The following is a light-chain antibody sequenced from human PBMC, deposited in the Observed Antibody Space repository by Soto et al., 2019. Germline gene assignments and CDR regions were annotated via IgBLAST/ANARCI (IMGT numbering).Light chain of an antibody. V-gene: IGKV3-20*01. J-gene: IGKJ2*01. CDR2: GAF. Sequence: EIVLTQSPGTLSLSPGERATLSCRASQSVSSSFLAWYQQKPGQAPRLLIYGAFNRATGIPDRFSGSGSGTDFTLTISRLEPEDFAVYYCQQYGRFLTFGQGTKLEIK. CDR1: QSVSSSF. CDR3: QQYGRFLT.